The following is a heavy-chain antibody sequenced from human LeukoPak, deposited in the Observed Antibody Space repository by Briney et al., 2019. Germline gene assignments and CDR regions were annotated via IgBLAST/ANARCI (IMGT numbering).Heavy chain of an antibody. V-gene: IGHV3-11*06. Sequence: GGSLRLSCAASGFAFGDYHMSWIRQAPGKGLEWVSYISRSSDYKDFADSVRGRFTVSRDNAKNSMYLQMNSLRAEDTAVYYCARYGSGSPSDAFDIWGQGTMVTVSS. D-gene: IGHD3-10*01. J-gene: IGHJ3*02. CDR3: ARYGSGSPSDAFDI. CDR2: ISRSSDYK. CDR1: GFAFGDYH.